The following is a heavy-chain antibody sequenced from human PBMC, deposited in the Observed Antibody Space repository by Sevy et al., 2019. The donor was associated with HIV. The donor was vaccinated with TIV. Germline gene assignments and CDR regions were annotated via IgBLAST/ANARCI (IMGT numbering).Heavy chain of an antibody. CDR3: ARTDYYDSRGYVYFDY. Sequence: ASVKVSCKASGGTFSTSPINWVRQAPGQGLEWMGGIIPLCGTTKYSQKFQGRVRIIADESTSTAFLEMNNLRAEDTAVYYCARTDYYDSRGYVYFDYWGQGTLVTVSS. D-gene: IGHD3-22*01. V-gene: IGHV1-69*13. J-gene: IGHJ4*02. CDR2: IIPLCGTT. CDR1: GGTFSTSP.